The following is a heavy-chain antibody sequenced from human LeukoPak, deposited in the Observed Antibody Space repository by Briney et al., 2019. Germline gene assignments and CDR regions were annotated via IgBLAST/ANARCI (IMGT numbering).Heavy chain of an antibody. D-gene: IGHD4-17*01. CDR1: GGTFSSYA. Sequence: SVKVSCKASGGTFSSYAISWVRQAPGPGLEWMGGIIPIFGTANYAQKFQGRVTITTDESTSTAYMELSSLRSEDTAVYYCARGRTTPKNYYYYMDVWGKGTTVTVSS. CDR2: IIPIFGTA. CDR3: ARGRTTPKNYYYYMDV. J-gene: IGHJ6*03. V-gene: IGHV1-69*05.